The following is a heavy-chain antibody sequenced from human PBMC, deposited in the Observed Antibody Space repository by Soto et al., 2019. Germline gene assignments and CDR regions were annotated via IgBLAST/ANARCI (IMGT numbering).Heavy chain of an antibody. CDR3: ARDASSGSYLFDY. J-gene: IGHJ4*02. CDR1: GFTVSSNY. CDR2: IYSGGST. V-gene: IGHV3-66*01. Sequence: SLRLSCAASGFTVSSNYMSWVRQAPGKGLEWVSVIYSGGSTYYADSVKGRFTISRDNSKNTLYLQMNSLRAEDTAVYYCARDASSGSYLFDYWGQGTLVTVSS. D-gene: IGHD1-26*01.